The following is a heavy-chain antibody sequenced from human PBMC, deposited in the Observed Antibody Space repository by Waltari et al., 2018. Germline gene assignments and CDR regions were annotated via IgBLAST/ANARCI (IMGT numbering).Heavy chain of an antibody. Sequence: QVQLQESGPGLVKPSETLSLTCTVSGGSISSYYWSWIRQPPGKGLEWIGYIYYSGGTNYNPSLKSRVTISVDTSKNQFSLKLSSVTAADTAVYYCARDDWTTGYFDYWGQGTLVTVSS. V-gene: IGHV4-59*01. CDR2: IYYSGGT. D-gene: IGHD1-1*01. J-gene: IGHJ4*02. CDR1: GGSISSYY. CDR3: ARDDWTTGYFDY.